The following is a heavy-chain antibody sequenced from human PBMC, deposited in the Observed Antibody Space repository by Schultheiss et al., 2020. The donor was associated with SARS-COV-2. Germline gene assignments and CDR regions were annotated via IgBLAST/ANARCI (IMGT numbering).Heavy chain of an antibody. J-gene: IGHJ4*02. D-gene: IGHD3-22*01. CDR3: ARDGQEFYSYDSSGYYYLYFDY. Sequence: SVKVSCKASGYTFTSYAISWVRQAPGQGLEWMGGIIPIFGTANYAQKFQGRVTITRDTSASTAYMELSSLRSEDTAVYYCARDGQEFYSYDSSGYYYLYFDYWGQGTLVTVSS. CDR2: IIPIFGTA. V-gene: IGHV1-69*05. CDR1: GYTFTSYA.